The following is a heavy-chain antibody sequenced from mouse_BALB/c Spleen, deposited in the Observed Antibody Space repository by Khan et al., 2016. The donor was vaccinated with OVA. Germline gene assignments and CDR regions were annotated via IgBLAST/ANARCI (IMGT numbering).Heavy chain of an antibody. CDR3: AKARWYSAVDY. CDR1: GFSLTSYG. CDR2: KWGDGNT. Sequence: QVQLKESGPGLVAPSQSLSITCTVSGFSLTSYGVSWVRQPPGKGLEWLGVKWGDGNTNCHSALRSRLSIRKDNSKSQVFLKLNSLQTDDTATYFCAKARWYSAVDYWGQGTSVTVSS. D-gene: IGHD1-1*02. J-gene: IGHJ4*01. V-gene: IGHV2-3*01.